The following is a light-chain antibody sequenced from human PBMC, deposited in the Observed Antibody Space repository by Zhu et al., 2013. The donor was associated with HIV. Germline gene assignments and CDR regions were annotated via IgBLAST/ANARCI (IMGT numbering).Light chain of an antibody. CDR3: SSYTSNNTPV. CDR2: EVS. V-gene: IGLV2-14*01. CDR1: SSDVGAYDY. Sequence: QSALTQPASVSGSPGQSITISCSGTSSDVGAYDYVSWYQQHPGEVPKLMIYEVSYRPSWVSYRFSGSKSGNTASLTISGLQAEDEADYYCSSYTSNNTPVFGGGTKLTVL. J-gene: IGLJ3*02.